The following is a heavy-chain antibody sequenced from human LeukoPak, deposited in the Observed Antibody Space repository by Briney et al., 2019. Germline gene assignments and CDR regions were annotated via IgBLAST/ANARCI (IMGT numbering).Heavy chain of an antibody. D-gene: IGHD3-10*01. J-gene: IGHJ3*02. CDR3: ARVMVRGVRVGAFDI. Sequence: GGSLRLSCAASGFTFSDYYMSWIRQAPGKGLEWVSYISSSGSTIYYADSVKGRFTISRDNAKNSLYLQMNSLRAEDTAVYYCARVMVRGVRVGAFDIWGQGTMVTVSS. V-gene: IGHV3-11*01. CDR2: ISSSGSTI. CDR1: GFTFSDYY.